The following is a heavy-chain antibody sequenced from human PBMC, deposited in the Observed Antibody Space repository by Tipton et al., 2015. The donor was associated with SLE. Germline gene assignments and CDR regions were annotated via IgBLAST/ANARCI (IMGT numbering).Heavy chain of an antibody. J-gene: IGHJ1*01. Sequence: TLSLTCSVSGVSINSHYWSWMRQSPGKGLEWIGYIHSSGTSNYNPSLRGRVTVSVDTSKNQFSPNLNSVTAADTAVYYCASLLVATSSWGQGTLVTVSS. D-gene: IGHD1-26*01. CDR1: GVSINSHY. V-gene: IGHV4-59*11. CDR2: IHSSGTS. CDR3: ASLLVATSS.